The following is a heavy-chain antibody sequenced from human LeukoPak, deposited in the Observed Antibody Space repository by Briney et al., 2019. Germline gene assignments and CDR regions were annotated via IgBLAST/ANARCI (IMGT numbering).Heavy chain of an antibody. D-gene: IGHD3-16*01. V-gene: IGHV1-69*06. CDR1: GGTFSSYA. CDR3: ARGDYYYYYYMAV. CDR2: IIPIFGTA. Sequence: SVKVSCKASGGTFSSYAISWVRQAPGQGLEWMGGIIPIFGTANYAQKFQGRVTITADKSTSTAYMELSSLRSEDTAVYYCARGDYYYYYYMAVGGKGTTVTVPS. J-gene: IGHJ6*03.